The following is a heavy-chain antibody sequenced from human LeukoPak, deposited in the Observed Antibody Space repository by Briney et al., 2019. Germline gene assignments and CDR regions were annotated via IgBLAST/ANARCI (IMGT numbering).Heavy chain of an antibody. J-gene: IGHJ4*02. V-gene: IGHV3-23*01. Sequence: GGSLRLSCAASGVTFRSYAMSWVRQAPGKGLEWVSAISASGGSTYYADSVKGRFTVSRDNFKNTLYLQMNSLRAEDTALYYCARKLWHRNDCWGQGTLVTVSS. CDR1: GVTFRSYA. CDR3: ARKLWHRNDC. CDR2: ISASGGST. D-gene: IGHD3-16*01.